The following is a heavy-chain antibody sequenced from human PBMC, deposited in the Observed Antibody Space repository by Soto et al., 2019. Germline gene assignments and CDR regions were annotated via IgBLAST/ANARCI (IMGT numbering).Heavy chain of an antibody. Sequence: PGGSLRLSCAASGFTFSSYSMNWVRQAPGKGLEWVSYISSSSTIYYADSVKGRFTISRDNAKNSLYLQMNSLRDEDTAVYYCARVQPEAYYYYGMDVWGQGTTVTVSS. V-gene: IGHV3-48*02. J-gene: IGHJ6*02. CDR3: ARVQPEAYYYYGMDV. CDR1: GFTFSSYS. CDR2: ISSSSTI.